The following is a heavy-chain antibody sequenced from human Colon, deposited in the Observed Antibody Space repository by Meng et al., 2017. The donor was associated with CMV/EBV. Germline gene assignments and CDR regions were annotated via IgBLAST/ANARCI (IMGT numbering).Heavy chain of an antibody. V-gene: IGHV3-23*01. J-gene: IGHJ4*02. CDR2: ISGSGGVT. Sequence: GESLKLSCDVSGFNFQNYAVTWVRQAPGKGLEWVSVISGSGGVTYYADSVKGRFNICKDNTKNTVYLQMNSLRADDTAVYYCTKVSIIAVPGAYFDFWGQGTLVTVSS. D-gene: IGHD2-2*01. CDR1: GFNFQNYA. CDR3: TKVSIIAVPGAYFDF.